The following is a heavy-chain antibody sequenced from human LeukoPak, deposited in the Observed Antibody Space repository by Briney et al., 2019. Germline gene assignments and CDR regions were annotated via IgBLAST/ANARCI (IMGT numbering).Heavy chain of an antibody. CDR3: AKDISARVITIDY. V-gene: IGHV3-21*04. CDR1: GFTFSSYS. D-gene: IGHD3-22*01. CDR2: ISSSSSYI. Sequence: GGSLRLSCAASGFTFSSYSMNWVRQAPGKGLEWVSSISSSSSYIYYADSVKGRFTISRDNAKNSLYLQMNSLRAEDTALYYCAKDISARVITIDYWGQGTLVTVSS. J-gene: IGHJ4*02.